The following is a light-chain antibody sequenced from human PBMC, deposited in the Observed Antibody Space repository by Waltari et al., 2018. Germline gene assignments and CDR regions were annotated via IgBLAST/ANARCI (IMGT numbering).Light chain of an antibody. J-gene: IGLJ3*02. V-gene: IGLV2-23*02. CDR1: SGDIGRYDL. CDR2: DVS. CDR3: CSYAGNYIWV. Sequence: QSALTQPASVSGSPAQSVTISCTGASGDIGRYDLVSWYQQHPGNAPKLIICDVSKRPSGVSDRFSGSKSGDTASLTISGLQFEDEADYYCCSYAGNYIWVFGGGTRLTVL.